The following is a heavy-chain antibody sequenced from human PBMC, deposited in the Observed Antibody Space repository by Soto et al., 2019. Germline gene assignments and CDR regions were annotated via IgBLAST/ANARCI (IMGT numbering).Heavy chain of an antibody. CDR3: ARGPRGYCSNDVCYTLDY. D-gene: IGHD2-8*01. CDR2: MSSSGSSV. Sequence: QVKLVESGGGLVKPGGSLRLSCAASGFTFSDYYMSWIRQAPGKGLEWVWYMSSSGSSVYYADCMKGRFTISRDNAKNSVFLQRNSLRAEDTAVYYCARGPRGYCSNDVCYTLDYWGQGTLVTVSS. V-gene: IGHV3-11*01. CDR1: GFTFSDYY. J-gene: IGHJ4*02.